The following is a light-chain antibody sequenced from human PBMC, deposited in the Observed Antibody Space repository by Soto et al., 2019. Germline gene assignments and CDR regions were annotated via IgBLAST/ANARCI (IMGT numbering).Light chain of an antibody. CDR1: QSVSANY. V-gene: IGKV3-20*01. CDR2: GAS. CDR3: QQYGSPPPT. J-gene: IGKJ5*01. Sequence: EIVLTQSPGTLSLSPGERATLSCRASQSVSANYLAWYHRKPGQAPRLLIYGASSRATGIPDRFSGSGSGTDVTLTISRLEPEDFAVYYCQQYGSPPPTFGQGTRLEIK.